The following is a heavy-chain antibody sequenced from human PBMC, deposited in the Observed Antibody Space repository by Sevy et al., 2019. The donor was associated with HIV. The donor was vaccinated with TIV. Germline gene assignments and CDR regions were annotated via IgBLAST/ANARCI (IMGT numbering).Heavy chain of an antibody. CDR3: ARDDHWAFDY. D-gene: IGHD7-27*01. J-gene: IGHJ4*02. CDR2: ISSSSGTI. Sequence: GGSLRLSCVTSGFSFSSYSMNWVRQAPGKGLEWVSYISSSSGTIRDADSVKGRLTISRDNAKNSLFLQMNSLRAEDTAVYYCARDDHWAFDYWGQGVLVTVSS. CDR1: GFSFSSYS. V-gene: IGHV3-48*01.